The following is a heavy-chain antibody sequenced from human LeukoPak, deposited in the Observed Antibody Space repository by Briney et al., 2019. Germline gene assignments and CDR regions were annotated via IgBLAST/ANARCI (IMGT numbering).Heavy chain of an antibody. Sequence: GGSLKISCKGSGYLFTSYWIGWVRQMPGKGLGWMVIIYPGDSYTRYSPSFQDQVTISADKSISTAYLQWSSPKASDTAMYSCARSPTRIAAAGMAHDHWGQGTLVTVSS. CDR1: GYLFTSYW. CDR3: ARSPTRIAAAGMAHDH. V-gene: IGHV5-51*01. J-gene: IGHJ4*02. CDR2: IYPGDSYT. D-gene: IGHD6-13*01.